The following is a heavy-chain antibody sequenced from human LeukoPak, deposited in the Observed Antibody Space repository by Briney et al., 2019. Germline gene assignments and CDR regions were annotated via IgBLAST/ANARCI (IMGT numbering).Heavy chain of an antibody. CDR1: GYTLTGYY. Sequence: GASVKVSWKASGYTLTGYYMHWVRQAPGQGLEWMGWINPNSGGTNYAQKFQGRVTMTRDTSISTAYMELSRLRSDDTAVYYCARDRGIAAAGTQWGQGTLVTVSS. CDR2: INPNSGGT. V-gene: IGHV1-2*02. CDR3: ARDRGIAAAGTQ. J-gene: IGHJ4*02. D-gene: IGHD6-13*01.